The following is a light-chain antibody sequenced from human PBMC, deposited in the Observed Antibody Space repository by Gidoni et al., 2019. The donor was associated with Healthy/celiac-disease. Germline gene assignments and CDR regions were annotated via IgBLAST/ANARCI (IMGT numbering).Light chain of an antibody. CDR2: DVS. CDR3: SSYTSSSTGV. V-gene: IGLV2-14*03. CDR1: SSDVGGYNY. J-gene: IGLJ3*02. Sequence: SALTPPASVSGSPGQSITISCTGTSSDVGGYNYVSWYQQHPGKAPNLMIYDVSNRPSGVSNRFSGSKAGNTASLTISGLQAEDEADYYCSSYTSSSTGVFGGGTKLTVL.